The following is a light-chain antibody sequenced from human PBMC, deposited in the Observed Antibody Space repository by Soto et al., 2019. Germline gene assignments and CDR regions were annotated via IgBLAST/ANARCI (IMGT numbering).Light chain of an antibody. J-gene: IGKJ4*01. CDR3: QHYYSSPLT. CDR1: QNIDSY. CDR2: WAS. V-gene: IGKV4-1*01. Sequence: DIQMTQSPSSLSASVGDRVTITCRASQNIDSYLNWYQQKPGQPPKLLIYWASTRESGVPDRFSGSGSGTDFTLTISSLQAEDVAVYYCQHYYSSPLTFGGGTKV.